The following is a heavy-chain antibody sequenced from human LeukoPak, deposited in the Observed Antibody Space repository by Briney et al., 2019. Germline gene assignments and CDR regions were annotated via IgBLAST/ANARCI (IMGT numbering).Heavy chain of an antibody. CDR1: GGSISSYY. CDR2: IYYSGST. Sequence: PSETLSLTCTVSGGSISSYYWSWIRQPPGKGLEWIGYIYYSGSTNYNPSLKRRVTISVDTSKNQFSLKLSSVTAADTAVYYCARQSDYYGMDVWGQGTTVTVSS. V-gene: IGHV4-59*08. CDR3: ARQSDYYGMDV. J-gene: IGHJ6*02.